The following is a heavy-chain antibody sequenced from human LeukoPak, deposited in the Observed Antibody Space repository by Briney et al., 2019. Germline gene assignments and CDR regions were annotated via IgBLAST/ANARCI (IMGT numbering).Heavy chain of an antibody. CDR3: ARDWTGDTRKFHWFDP. Sequence: SETLSLTCTVSGGSISSYNWSWIRQPAGKGLEWIGRIYTSGSTNYNPSLKSRVTMSVDTSKNQFSLKLSSVTAADTAVYYCARDWTGDTRKFHWFDPWGQGTLVTVSS. V-gene: IGHV4-4*07. J-gene: IGHJ5*02. D-gene: IGHD3/OR15-3a*01. CDR2: IYTSGST. CDR1: GGSISSYN.